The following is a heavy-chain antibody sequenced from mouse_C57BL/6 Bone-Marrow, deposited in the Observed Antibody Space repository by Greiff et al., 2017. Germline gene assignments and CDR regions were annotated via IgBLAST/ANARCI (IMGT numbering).Heavy chain of an antibody. CDR2: IHPNSGST. V-gene: IGHV1-64*01. CDR3: ARSLTTVVDPLYAMDY. CDR1: GYTFTSYW. D-gene: IGHD1-1*01. J-gene: IGHJ4*01. Sequence: QVQLQQPGAELVKPGASVKLSCKASGYTFTSYWMHWVKQRPGQGLEWIGMIHPNSGSTNYNEKFKSKATLTVDKSSSTAYMQLSSLTSEDSAVYYCARSLTTVVDPLYAMDYWGQGTSVTVSS.